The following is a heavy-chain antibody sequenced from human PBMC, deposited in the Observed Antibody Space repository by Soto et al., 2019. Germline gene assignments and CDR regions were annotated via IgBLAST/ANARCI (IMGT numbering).Heavy chain of an antibody. CDR3: ARDSYLPQPLFYGMDV. Sequence: EVQLVESGGGLVQPGGSLRLSCAASGLTVSSNYMSWVRQAPGKGLEWVSVMYSGGSTYYADSVKGRFIISRDNYKNTLYLQMDSLRVEDTAVYYCARDSYLPQPLFYGMDVWGQGTTVTVSS. D-gene: IGHD2-2*01. CDR2: MYSGGST. J-gene: IGHJ6*02. CDR1: GLTVSSNY. V-gene: IGHV3-66*01.